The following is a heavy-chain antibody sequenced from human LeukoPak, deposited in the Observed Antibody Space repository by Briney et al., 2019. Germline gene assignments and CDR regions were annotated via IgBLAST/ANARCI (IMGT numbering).Heavy chain of an antibody. D-gene: IGHD3-9*01. CDR1: GFTFSNYD. J-gene: IGHJ4*02. Sequence: GRSLRLSCAASGFTFSNYDMHWVRQAPGKGLEWVAVISYDGSNKYYADSVKGRFTISRDNSKNTLYLQMNSLRAEDTAVYYCASAYYDILTGYYHEFDYWGQGTLVTVSS. CDR3: ASAYYDILTGYYHEFDY. CDR2: ISYDGSNK. V-gene: IGHV3-30-3*01.